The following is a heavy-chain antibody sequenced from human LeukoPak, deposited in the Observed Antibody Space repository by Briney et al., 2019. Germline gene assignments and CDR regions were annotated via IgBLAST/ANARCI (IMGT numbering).Heavy chain of an antibody. D-gene: IGHD2-15*01. Sequence: GGSLRLSCAASGFTFNSYEMNWVRQAPGKGLEWVSYISSSGSTIYYADSVRGRFTISRDNAKNSLYLQMNSLRAEDTAVYYCARVGYCSGGSCYNWGQGTLVTGSS. CDR3: ARVGYCSGGSCYN. V-gene: IGHV3-48*03. CDR2: ISSSGSTI. CDR1: GFTFNSYE. J-gene: IGHJ4*02.